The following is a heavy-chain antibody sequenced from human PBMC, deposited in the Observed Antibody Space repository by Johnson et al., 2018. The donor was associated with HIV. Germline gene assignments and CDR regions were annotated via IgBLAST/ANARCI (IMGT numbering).Heavy chain of an antibody. D-gene: IGHD3-10*01. Sequence: VQLVESGGGLIQPGGSLRLSCAASGFTVSSNYMSWVRQATGEGLDWISAIGTAGDTLYPGSVKGRFTISRDNAKNSLYLQMNSLSPGDTAVYYCVRGGSDAFDIWGQGTMVTVSS. CDR2: IGTAGDT. V-gene: IGHV3-13*01. CDR3: VRGGSDAFDI. CDR1: GFTVSSNY. J-gene: IGHJ3*02.